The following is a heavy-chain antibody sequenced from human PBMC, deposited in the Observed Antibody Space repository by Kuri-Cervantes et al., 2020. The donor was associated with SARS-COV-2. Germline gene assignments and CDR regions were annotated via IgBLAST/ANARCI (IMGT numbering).Heavy chain of an antibody. J-gene: IGHJ5*02. CDR1: GGSFSGYY. V-gene: IGHV4-34*01. D-gene: IGHD3-10*01. Sequence: GSLRLSCAVYGGSFSGYYWSWIRQPPGKGLEWIGEINHSGSTNYNPSLKSRVTISVDTSKNQFSLKLSSVTAADTAVYYCAREGQDPGELLRWFDPWGQGTLVTVSS. CDR2: INHSGST. CDR3: AREGQDPGELLRWFDP.